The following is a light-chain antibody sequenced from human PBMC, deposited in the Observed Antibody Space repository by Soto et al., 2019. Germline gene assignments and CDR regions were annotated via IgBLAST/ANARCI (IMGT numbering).Light chain of an antibody. Sequence: DIQMTQSPSSLSASVGDRVTITCQASQGITKSLNWYQQKPGKAPKILIYDASILETGVPSRFTGSGSGTDFTFTISGLQPEDIATYYCQQHEDLPLTFGPGTKVNIK. CDR3: QQHEDLPLT. V-gene: IGKV1-33*01. J-gene: IGKJ3*01. CDR2: DAS. CDR1: QGITKS.